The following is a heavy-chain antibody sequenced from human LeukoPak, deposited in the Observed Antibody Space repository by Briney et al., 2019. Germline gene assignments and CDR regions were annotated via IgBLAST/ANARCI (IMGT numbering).Heavy chain of an antibody. CDR2: INHSGST. J-gene: IGHJ4*02. CDR3: ARARGFGPYYYDSSGYYYY. CDR1: GGSFSGYY. Sequence: PSETLSLTCAVYGGSFSGYYWSWIRQPPGKGLEWIGEINHSGSTNYNPSLKSRVTISVDTSKNQFSLKLSSVTAADTAVYYCARARGFGPYYYDSSGYYYYWGQGTLVTVPS. D-gene: IGHD3-22*01. V-gene: IGHV4-34*01.